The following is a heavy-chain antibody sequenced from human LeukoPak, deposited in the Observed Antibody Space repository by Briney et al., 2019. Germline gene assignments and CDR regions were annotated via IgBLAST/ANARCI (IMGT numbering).Heavy chain of an antibody. CDR3: YFAGY. D-gene: IGHD3-9*01. CDR1: GGSISSYY. Sequence: SETLSLTCTVSGGSISSYYWSWIRQPPGKGLEWIGYIYYSGSTNYNPSLKSRVTISVDTSKNQFSLKLTSVTAADTAVYYCYFAGYWGQGTLVTVSS. CDR2: IYYSGST. V-gene: IGHV4-59*08. J-gene: IGHJ4*02.